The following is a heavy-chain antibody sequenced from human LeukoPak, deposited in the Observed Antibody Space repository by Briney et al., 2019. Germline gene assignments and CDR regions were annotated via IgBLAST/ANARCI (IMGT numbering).Heavy chain of an antibody. CDR3: ARGADYGDFVVAFDI. V-gene: IGHV1-2*06. D-gene: IGHD4-17*01. CDR1: GYTFTGYY. Sequence: ASVKVSCKASGYTFTGYYMHWVRQAPGQGLEWMGRINPNSGGTNYAQKFQGRVTMTRDTSISTAYMELSRPRSDDTAVFYCARGADYGDFVVAFDIWGQGTPVTVSS. J-gene: IGHJ3*02. CDR2: INPNSGGT.